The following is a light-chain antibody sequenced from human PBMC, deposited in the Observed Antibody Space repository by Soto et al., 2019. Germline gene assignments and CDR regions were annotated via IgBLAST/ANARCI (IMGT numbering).Light chain of an antibody. CDR1: QTVLYSSNNKNY. CDR3: QQYYSTPLT. V-gene: IGKV4-1*01. CDR2: WAS. Sequence: DIVLTQSPDSLAVSLGERATINCKSSQTVLYSSNNKNYLAWYQQKPGQPPKLLIHWASTRESGVPDRFSGSGSGTDFTLTVSSLQAEDVAVYYCQQYYSTPLTFGGGTKVEIK. J-gene: IGKJ4*01.